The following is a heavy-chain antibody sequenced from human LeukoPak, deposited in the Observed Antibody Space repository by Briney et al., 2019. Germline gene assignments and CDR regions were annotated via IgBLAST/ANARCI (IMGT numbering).Heavy chain of an antibody. CDR1: GGTFSSYA. V-gene: IGHV1-69*06. CDR2: IIPIFGTA. CDR3: ARGIAARPPYFDY. J-gene: IGHJ4*02. D-gene: IGHD6-6*01. Sequence: ASVKVSCKASGGTFSSYAISWVRQAPGQGLVWMGGIIPIFGTANYAQKFQGRVTITADKSTSTAYMELSSLRSEDTAVYYCARGIAARPPYFDYWGQGTLVTVSS.